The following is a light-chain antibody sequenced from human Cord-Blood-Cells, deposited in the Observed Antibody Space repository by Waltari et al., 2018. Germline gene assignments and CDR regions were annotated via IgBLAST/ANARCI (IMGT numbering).Light chain of an antibody. CDR3: SSYTSSSTLVV. CDR2: DVS. Sequence: QSALTQPASVAGSPGQSLTIPCTGTSSDVGGYNYVSCYQQHPGKAPNTMIYDVSNRPSGVSNRFSGSKSGNTASLTISGLQAEDEADYYCSSYTSSSTLVVFGGGTKLTVL. CDR1: SSDVGGYNY. V-gene: IGLV2-14*01. J-gene: IGLJ2*01.